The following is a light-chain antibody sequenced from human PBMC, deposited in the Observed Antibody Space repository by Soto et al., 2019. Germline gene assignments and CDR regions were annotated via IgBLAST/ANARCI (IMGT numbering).Light chain of an antibody. Sequence: EVVLTQSPGALSLSTGERATLSCRASQSVTTRLAWYQQKPGQGPRLLIYGASSRATGTPDRFSGSGSGTDFTLTINRLEPEDFALYYCQQYGSSPPTFGQGTKVDIK. CDR1: QSVTTR. V-gene: IGKV3-20*01. CDR3: QQYGSSPPT. CDR2: GAS. J-gene: IGKJ1*01.